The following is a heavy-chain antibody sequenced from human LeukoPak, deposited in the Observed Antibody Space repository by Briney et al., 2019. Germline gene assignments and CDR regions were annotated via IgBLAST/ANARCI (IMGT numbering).Heavy chain of an antibody. CDR2: IYHSGST. D-gene: IGHD6-13*01. CDR3: ARDRRDSSSWQNWFDP. V-gene: IGHV4-38-2*02. CDR1: GYSISSGYY. J-gene: IGHJ5*02. Sequence: PSETLSLTCTVSGYSISSGYYWGWIRQPPGKGLEWIGSIYHSGSTYYNPSLKSRVTISVDTSKNQFSLKLSSVTAADTAVYYCARDRRDSSSWQNWFDPWGQGTLVTVSS.